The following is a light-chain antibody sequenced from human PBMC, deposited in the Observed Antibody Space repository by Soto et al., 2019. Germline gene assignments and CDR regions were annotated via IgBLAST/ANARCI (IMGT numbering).Light chain of an antibody. Sequence: EIVLTQSPATLSLSPGERATLSCRASQSISSYLAWYQQKPGQAPRLLIYDASNRATGIPARFSGSGSETDFTLTISSLEAEDFAVYYCQQRRQWPITFGQGTRLEIK. CDR1: QSISSY. CDR2: DAS. V-gene: IGKV3-11*01. J-gene: IGKJ5*01. CDR3: QQRRQWPIT.